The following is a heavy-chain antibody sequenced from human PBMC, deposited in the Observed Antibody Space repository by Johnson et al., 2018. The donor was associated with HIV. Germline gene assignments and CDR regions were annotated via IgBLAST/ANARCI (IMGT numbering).Heavy chain of an antibody. CDR1: GFTFSTYA. V-gene: IGHV3-30*03. CDR2: ISYDGNNK. J-gene: IGHJ3*02. D-gene: IGHD3-22*01. CDR3: GRDRTKVEIVPRMWSDDHDSTVYQKDDAFDI. Sequence: QVQLVESGGGVVQPGRSLRLSCTASGFTFSTYAMHWVRRAPGKGLEWVAFISYDGNNKYSADSVTGRFTFSRDNSKNTLYLHMHSLRADDTAVYFCGRDRTKVEIVPRMWSDDHDSTVYQKDDAFDIWGQGTMVTVSS.